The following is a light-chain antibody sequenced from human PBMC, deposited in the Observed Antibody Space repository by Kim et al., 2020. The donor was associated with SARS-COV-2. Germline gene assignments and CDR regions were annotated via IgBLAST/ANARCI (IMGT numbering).Light chain of an antibody. J-gene: IGLJ2*01. CDR1: SSNIGSNA. CDR3: VAWDDSLNGPV. CDR2: SNN. Sequence: QSVLTQPPSASGTPGQRVTISCSGSSSNIGSNAVNWYQQLPGTAPKHLIYSNNQRPAGVPDRFSGSKSGTSASLAISGLQSEDEADYYCVAWDDSLNGPVFGGGTQLTVL. V-gene: IGLV1-44*01.